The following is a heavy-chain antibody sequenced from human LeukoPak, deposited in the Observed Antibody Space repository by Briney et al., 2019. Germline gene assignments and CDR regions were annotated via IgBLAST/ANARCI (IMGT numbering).Heavy chain of an antibody. V-gene: IGHV1-46*01. Sequence: GASVKVSCKASGYTFTGYYMHWVRQAPGQGLEWMGIINPSGGSTSYAQKFQGRVTMTRDTSTSTVYMELSSLRSEDTAVYYCARSLGTHYYDSSGPWGYFDYWGQGTLVTVSS. J-gene: IGHJ4*02. CDR3: ARSLGTHYYDSSGPWGYFDY. CDR1: GYTFTGYY. D-gene: IGHD3-22*01. CDR2: INPSGGST.